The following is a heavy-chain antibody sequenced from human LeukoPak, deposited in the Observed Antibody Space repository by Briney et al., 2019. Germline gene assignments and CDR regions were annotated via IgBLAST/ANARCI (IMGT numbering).Heavy chain of an antibody. CDR3: TRVFSWASFDY. V-gene: IGHV3-53*01. Sequence: PGGSLRLSCAASGFTVSSNYMSWVRQAPGKGLEWVSVIYSGGSTYYADSVKGRFTISRDNSKNTLYLQMNSLRAEDTAVYYCTRVFSWASFDYWGQGTLVTVSS. J-gene: IGHJ4*02. CDR1: GFTVSSNY. D-gene: IGHD2/OR15-2a*01. CDR2: IYSGGST.